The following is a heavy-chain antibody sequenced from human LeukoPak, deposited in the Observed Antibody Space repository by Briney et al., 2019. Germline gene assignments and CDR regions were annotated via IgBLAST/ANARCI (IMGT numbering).Heavy chain of an antibody. CDR3: ARGGGLDV. D-gene: IGHD3-16*01. V-gene: IGHV3-7*03. Sequence: GGSLRLSCAASGNYWMNWARQAPGKGLEWVASINHNGNVNYYVDSMKGRFTISRDNAKNSLYLQMSNLRAEDTAVYFCARGGGLDVWGQGATVTVSS. CDR1: GNYW. J-gene: IGHJ6*02. CDR2: INHNGNVN.